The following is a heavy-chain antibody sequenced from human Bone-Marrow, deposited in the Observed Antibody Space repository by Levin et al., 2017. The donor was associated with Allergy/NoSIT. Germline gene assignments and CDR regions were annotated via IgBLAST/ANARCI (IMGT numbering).Heavy chain of an antibody. D-gene: IGHD4-17*01. V-gene: IGHV3-23*01. CDR3: ATYMVTTGFDY. J-gene: IGHJ4*02. CDR2: ISGSGHST. Sequence: GGSLRLSCAASGFIFSSYSMNWVRQAPGKGLEWVSGISGSGHSTYYADSVKGRLTISRDNSKSTLYLQMNSLRAEDTAVYYCATYMVTTGFDYWGQGTLVTVSS. CDR1: GFIFSSYS.